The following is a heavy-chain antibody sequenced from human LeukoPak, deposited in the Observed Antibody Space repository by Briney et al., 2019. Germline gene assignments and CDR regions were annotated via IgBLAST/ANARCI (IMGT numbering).Heavy chain of an antibody. D-gene: IGHD2-15*01. Sequence: GASVKVSCEASGYTFTSYYMHWVRQAPGQGLEWMGIINPSGGSTSYAQKFQGRVTMTRDTSTSTVYMELSSLRSEDTAVYYCARFGHCSGGSCYYFELDYWGQGTLVTVSS. J-gene: IGHJ4*02. V-gene: IGHV1-46*03. CDR3: ARFGHCSGGSCYYFELDY. CDR2: INPSGGST. CDR1: GYTFTSYY.